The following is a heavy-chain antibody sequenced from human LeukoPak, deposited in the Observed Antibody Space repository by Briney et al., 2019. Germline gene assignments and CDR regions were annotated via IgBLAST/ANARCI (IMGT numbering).Heavy chain of an antibody. CDR3: AKDIVVVPARGDSFDI. J-gene: IGHJ3*02. V-gene: IGHV3-23*01. CDR2: ISGSAGTI. CDR1: GLTFSSYA. D-gene: IGHD2-2*01. Sequence: PGGSLRLSCAASGLTFSSYAMSWVRQAPGKGLEWVSGISGSAGTIHYADSVKGRFTISRDNSKNTLYLLMNSLRAEDTAVYYCAKDIVVVPARGDSFDIWGQGTMVTVSS.